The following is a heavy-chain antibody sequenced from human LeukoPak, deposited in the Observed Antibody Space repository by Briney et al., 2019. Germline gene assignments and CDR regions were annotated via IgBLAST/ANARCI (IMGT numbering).Heavy chain of an antibody. CDR2: ISSSSSYI. CDR3: ARVYMAAADKSVWFWVVY. V-gene: IGHV3-21*01. J-gene: IGHJ4*02. CDR1: GFTFSSYS. Sequence: GGSLRLSCAASGFTFSSYSMNWVRQAPGKGLEWVSSISSSSSYIYYADSVKGRFTISRDNAKNSLYLQMNSLRAEDTAVYYCARVYMAAADKSVWFWVVYWGQGTLVTVSS. D-gene: IGHD6-13*01.